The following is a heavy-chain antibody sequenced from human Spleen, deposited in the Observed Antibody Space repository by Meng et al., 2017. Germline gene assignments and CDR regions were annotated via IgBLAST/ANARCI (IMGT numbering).Heavy chain of an antibody. D-gene: IGHD3-10*01. CDR3: ARGTPGRSYSDY. CDR2: LGAHDGDT. CDR1: DYTFTGYG. Sequence: QVQLVQSGSEVREPGASVKVSCKASDYTFTGYGVSWVRQAPGQGLEWMAWLGAHDGDTSHAPKFQGRVTVSADRPTATAYMELRSLRSDDTAVYYCARGTPGRSYSDYWGQGTLVTVSS. V-gene: IGHV1-18*01. J-gene: IGHJ4*02.